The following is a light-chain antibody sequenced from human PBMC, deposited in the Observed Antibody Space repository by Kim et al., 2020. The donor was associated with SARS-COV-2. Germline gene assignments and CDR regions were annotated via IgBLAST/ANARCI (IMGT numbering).Light chain of an antibody. J-gene: IGLJ3*02. CDR3: AAWDVSLNGWV. V-gene: IGLV1-44*01. CDR2: SDN. Sequence: GQRVTISCSGSSSNIGSNTVNWYQQLPGTTPKLLIYSDNQWPSGVPERFSGSKSGTSASLAISGLQSEDEADYYCAAWDVSLNGWVFGGGTKVTVL. CDR1: SSNIGSNT.